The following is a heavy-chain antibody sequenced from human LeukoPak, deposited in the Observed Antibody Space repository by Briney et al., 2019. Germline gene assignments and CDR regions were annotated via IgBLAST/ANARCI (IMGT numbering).Heavy chain of an antibody. CDR3: AKGWAGTAAWSGPPYDF. CDR1: GFTFSSYA. V-gene: IGHV3-23*01. CDR2: VDGGGGGT. J-gene: IGHJ4*02. D-gene: IGHD1-14*01. Sequence: PGGSLRLSCEASGFTFSSYAMTWVRQAPGRGLEWVSSVDGGGGGTYYADSVKGRFTISRDNSKDTLYLQMNGLRAEDTAVYFCAKGWAGTAAWSGPPYDFWGQGTLGTVSS.